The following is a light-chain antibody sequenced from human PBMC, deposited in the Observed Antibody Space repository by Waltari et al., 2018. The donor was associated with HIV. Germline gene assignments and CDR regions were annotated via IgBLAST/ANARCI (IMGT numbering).Light chain of an antibody. CDR2: STD. CDR3: VLYLGSGILV. CDR1: SASVSTRNY. V-gene: IGLV8-61*01. Sequence: QTVVTQEPTFSVSPGETVTLTCGLTSASVSTRNYPSWYQRTPGQAPRTVIYSTDSRSSGVPDRFSGSILGNKAALTITGAQAEDESEYYCVLYLGSGILVFGGVTKLTVL. J-gene: IGLJ2*01.